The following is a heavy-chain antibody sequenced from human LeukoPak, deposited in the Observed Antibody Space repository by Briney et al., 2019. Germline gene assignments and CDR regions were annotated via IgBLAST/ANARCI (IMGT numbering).Heavy chain of an antibody. J-gene: IGHJ5*02. V-gene: IGHV3-73*01. D-gene: IGHD5-12*01. CDR2: IRSKANSYAT. Sequence: GGSLRLSCAASAFTFSGSAMHWVRQASGKGLEWVGRIRSKANSYATAYAASVKGRFTISRDDSKNTAYLQMNSLKTEDTAVYYCMSGYGWFDPWGQGTLVTVSS. CDR1: AFTFSGSA. CDR3: MSGYGWFDP.